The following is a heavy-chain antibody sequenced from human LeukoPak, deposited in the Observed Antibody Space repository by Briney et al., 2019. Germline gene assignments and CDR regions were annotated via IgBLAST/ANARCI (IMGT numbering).Heavy chain of an antibody. Sequence: GGSLRLSCAASGFTFSSYAMNWVRQAPGKGLEWVSGINSSGGGTYYADSVKGRFTISRDNAKDSLYLQMNSLRAEDTAVYYCVSAYYYYYMDVWGKGTTVTVSS. J-gene: IGHJ6*03. CDR2: INSSGGGT. D-gene: IGHD5/OR15-5a*01. CDR3: VSAYYYYYMDV. CDR1: GFTFSSYA. V-gene: IGHV3-21*01.